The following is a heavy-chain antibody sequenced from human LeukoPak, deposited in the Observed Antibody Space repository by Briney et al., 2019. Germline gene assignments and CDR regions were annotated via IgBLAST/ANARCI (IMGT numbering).Heavy chain of an antibody. CDR2: IYYTGST. D-gene: IGHD2-2*01. J-gene: IGHJ4*02. Sequence: SETLSLTCTISGGSISSYYWSWIRQPPGKGLEWVGYIYYTGSTNHNPSLKSRVTISVDTSKNQFSLKLSSVTAADTAVYYCARHARCSSTTCPTPSFDYWGQGTLVTVSS. CDR1: GGSISSYY. CDR3: ARHARCSSTTCPTPSFDY. V-gene: IGHV4-59*08.